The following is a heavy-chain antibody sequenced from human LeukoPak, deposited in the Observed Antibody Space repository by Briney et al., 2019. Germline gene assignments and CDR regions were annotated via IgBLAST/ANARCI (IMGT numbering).Heavy chain of an antibody. V-gene: IGHV4-39*01. CDR1: GGSINNDNYC. J-gene: IGHJ3*02. CDR3: ARPRYVGGIDAFYI. Sequence: SETLSLTCSVSGGSINNDNYCWGWIRQPPGKGLEWIGTITYSGSAYYNPSLESRVTISIDPSKNQFSLTLSSVTAADTAIYYCARPRYVGGIDAFYIWGPGTMVTVSS. CDR2: ITYSGSA. D-gene: IGHD5-12*01.